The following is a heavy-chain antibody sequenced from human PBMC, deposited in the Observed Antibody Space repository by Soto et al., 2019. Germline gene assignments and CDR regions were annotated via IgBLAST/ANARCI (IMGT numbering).Heavy chain of an antibody. CDR1: GYTFTSYD. CDR3: ARGGQYGSGSYRYYYYGMDV. Sequence: ASVKVSCKASGYTFTSYDINWVRQATGQGLEWMGWMNPNSGNTGYAQKFQGRVTMARNTSISTAYMELSSLRSEDTAVYYCARGGQYGSGSYRYYYYGMDVWGQGTTVTVSS. V-gene: IGHV1-8*01. D-gene: IGHD3-10*01. J-gene: IGHJ6*02. CDR2: MNPNSGNT.